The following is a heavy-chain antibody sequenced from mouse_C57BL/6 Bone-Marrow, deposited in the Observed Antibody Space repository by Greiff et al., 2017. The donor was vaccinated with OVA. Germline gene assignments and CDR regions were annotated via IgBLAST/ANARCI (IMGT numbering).Heavy chain of an antibody. CDR1: GYSITSGYY. V-gene: IGHV3-6*01. D-gene: IGHD4-1*01. Sequence: EVKLMESGPGLVKPSQSLSLTCSVTGYSITSGYYWNWIRQFPGNKLEWMGYISYDGSNNYNPSLKNRISITRDTSKNQFFLKLNSVTTEDTATYYCARGLTGTAPDVWGTGTTVTVSS. CDR3: ARGLTGTAPDV. J-gene: IGHJ1*03. CDR2: ISYDGSN.